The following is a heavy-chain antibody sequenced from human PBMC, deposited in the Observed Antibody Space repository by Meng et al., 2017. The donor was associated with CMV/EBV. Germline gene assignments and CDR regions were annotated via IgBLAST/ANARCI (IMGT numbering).Heavy chain of an antibody. Sequence: GESLKISCAASGFTFSDYYMSWIRQAPGKGLEWVSYISSSGSTIHYADSVKGRFTISRDNAKNSLYLQMNSLRAEDTAVYYCARVAPWGYSYGFTHPFFDYWGQGTLVTVSS. CDR1: GFTFSDYY. CDR2: ISSSGSTI. V-gene: IGHV3-11*01. J-gene: IGHJ4*02. D-gene: IGHD5-18*01. CDR3: ARVAPWGYSYGFTHPFFDY.